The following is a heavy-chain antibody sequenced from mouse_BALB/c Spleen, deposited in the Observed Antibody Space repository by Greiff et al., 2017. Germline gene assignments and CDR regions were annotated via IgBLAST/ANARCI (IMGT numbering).Heavy chain of an antibody. CDR1: GFNIKDTY. CDR3: AREWSSYYDAMDY. V-gene: IGHV14-3*02. J-gene: IGHJ4*01. CDR2: IDPANGNT. Sequence: VQLQQSGAELVKPGASVKLSCTASGFNIKDTYMHWVKQRPEQGLEWIGRIDPANGNTKYDPKFQGKATITADTSSNTAYLQLSSLTSEDTAVYYCAREWSSYYDAMDYWGQGTSVTVSS. D-gene: IGHD2-1*01.